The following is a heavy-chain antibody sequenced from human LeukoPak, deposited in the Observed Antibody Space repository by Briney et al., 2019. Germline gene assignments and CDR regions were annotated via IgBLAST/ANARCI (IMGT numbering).Heavy chain of an antibody. CDR3: VRDGGGTTPYDC. CDR2: IRYDGSNK. CDR1: GFTFSSYG. V-gene: IGHV3-30*02. Sequence: GGSLRLSCAAPGFTFSSYGMQWVRQAPGKGLEWVAFIRYDGSNKYYADSVKGRFTIARDNSKNTLYLQMNSLRVGDTAVYYCVRDGGGTTPYDCWGQGTLVTVSS. J-gene: IGHJ4*02. D-gene: IGHD1-7*01.